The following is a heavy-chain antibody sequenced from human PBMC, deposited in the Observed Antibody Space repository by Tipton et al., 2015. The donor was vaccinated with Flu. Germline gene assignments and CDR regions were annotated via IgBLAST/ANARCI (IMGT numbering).Heavy chain of an antibody. D-gene: IGHD5-18*01. CDR1: GYPFSMFG. Sequence: QSGPEVKKPGASVKVSCKASGYPFSMFGIHWVRQAPGQGLEWVGWISTHNGNTNHAQNLQGRVTMTTDTSTSTAYMELTSLRSHDTGVYYCARGGYTYGFDHWGQGTLLTVSS. V-gene: IGHV1-18*01. J-gene: IGHJ4*02. CDR3: ARGGYTYGFDH. CDR2: ISTHNGNT.